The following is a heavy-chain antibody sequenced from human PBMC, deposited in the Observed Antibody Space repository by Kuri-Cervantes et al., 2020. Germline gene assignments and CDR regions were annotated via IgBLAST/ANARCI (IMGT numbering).Heavy chain of an antibody. CDR1: GCTFSSYA. V-gene: IGHV3-30*09. D-gene: IGHD3-22*01. Sequence: GGSLQISCPASGCTFSSYAMHWVGQAPGKGLEWLAVISFDGSNKYYADSVKGRFAISRDNSKNTLYLQMNSLRGEYTAVYYCARPNVGIYYDSTGYYGFDYWGQGTLVTVSS. J-gene: IGHJ4*02. CDR3: ARPNVGIYYDSTGYYGFDY. CDR2: ISFDGSNK.